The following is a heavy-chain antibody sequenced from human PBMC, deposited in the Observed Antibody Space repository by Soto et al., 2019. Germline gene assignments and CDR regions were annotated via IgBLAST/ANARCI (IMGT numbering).Heavy chain of an antibody. CDR1: GDTFTDYY. J-gene: IGHJ4*02. CDR2: VNPSGGHT. D-gene: IGHD2-21*02. V-gene: IGHV1-46*01. CDR3: ARGGHVVVVTAALDY. Sequence: QVQLMQSGAEVKKPGASVKVSCKASGDTFTDYYIHWVRQAPGQGLEWMGTVNPSGGHTTYAQHFLGRVTMTRDTSTSTLYMELTRLISDDPAIYYCARGGHVVVVTAALDYWGQGTLVTVSS.